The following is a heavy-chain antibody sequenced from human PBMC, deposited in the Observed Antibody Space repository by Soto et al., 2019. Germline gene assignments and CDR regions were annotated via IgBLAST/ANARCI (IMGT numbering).Heavy chain of an antibody. D-gene: IGHD5-12*01. CDR3: ARDVSEYGGYGSFDY. CDR1: GYTFTSYA. Sequence: QVQLVQSGAEVKKPGASVKVSCKASGYTFTSYAMHWVRQAPGQRLEWMGGINAGNGNTKYSQKFQGRVTITRDTSASTAYMELRSLRSEDTAVYYCARDVSEYGGYGSFDYWGQGTLVTVSS. V-gene: IGHV1-3*01. CDR2: INAGNGNT. J-gene: IGHJ4*02.